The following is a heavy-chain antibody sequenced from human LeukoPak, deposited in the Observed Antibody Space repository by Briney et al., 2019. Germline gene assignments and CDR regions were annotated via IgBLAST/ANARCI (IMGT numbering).Heavy chain of an antibody. V-gene: IGHV4-34*01. Sequence: PSETLSLTCAVYGGSFSGYYWSWIRQPPGKGLERIGEINHSGSTNYNPSLKSRVTISVDRSKNQFSLKLSSVTAADTAVYYCARGGNSSASSGAEGYWGQGTLVTVSS. CDR3: ARGGNSSASSGAEGY. J-gene: IGHJ4*02. CDR1: GGSFSGYY. D-gene: IGHD6-13*01. CDR2: INHSGST.